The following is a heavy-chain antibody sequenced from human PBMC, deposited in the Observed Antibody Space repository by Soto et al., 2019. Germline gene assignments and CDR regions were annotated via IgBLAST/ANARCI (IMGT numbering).Heavy chain of an antibody. Sequence: QITLNESGPTQVKPRQTLTLTCTFSGFSLTTSGVGVGWIRQSPGKAPEGLALIYWDDDKRYSPSLKSRLTTTKDTSKNHVVLTTADLDSAATATYDCAPRVLRTVFGLVTTTAIYFDFWGQGTPVAVSS. J-gene: IGHJ4*02. CDR2: IYWDDDK. CDR3: APRVLRTVFGLVTTTAIYFDF. V-gene: IGHV2-5*02. CDR1: GFSLTTSGVG. D-gene: IGHD3-3*01.